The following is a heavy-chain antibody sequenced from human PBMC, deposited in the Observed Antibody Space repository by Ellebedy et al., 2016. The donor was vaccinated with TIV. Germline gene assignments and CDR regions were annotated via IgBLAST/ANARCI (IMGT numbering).Heavy chain of an antibody. V-gene: IGHV4-34*01. CDR3: ARGEYCSGGSCPDYFDY. J-gene: IGHJ4*02. CDR1: GGSFSGYY. Sequence: SETLSLTCAVYGGSFSGYYWSWIRQPPGKGLEWIGEINHSGSTNYNPSLKSRVTISVDTSKNQFSLKLFSVTAADTAVYYCARGEYCSGGSCPDYFDYWGQGTLVTVSS. D-gene: IGHD2-15*01. CDR2: INHSGST.